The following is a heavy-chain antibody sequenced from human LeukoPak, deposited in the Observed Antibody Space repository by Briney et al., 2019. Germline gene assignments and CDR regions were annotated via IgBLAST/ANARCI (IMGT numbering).Heavy chain of an antibody. CDR2: ISWNSGSI. CDR3: AKVLERYWYFDL. D-gene: IGHD5-24*01. CDR1: GFTFDDYA. V-gene: IGHV3-9*01. J-gene: IGHJ2*01. Sequence: GRSLRLSCAASGFTFDDYAMHWVRQAPGKGLEWVSGISWNSGSIGYADSVKGRFTISRDNSKNTLYLQMNSLRAEDTAVYYCAKVLERYWYFDLWGRGTLVTVSS.